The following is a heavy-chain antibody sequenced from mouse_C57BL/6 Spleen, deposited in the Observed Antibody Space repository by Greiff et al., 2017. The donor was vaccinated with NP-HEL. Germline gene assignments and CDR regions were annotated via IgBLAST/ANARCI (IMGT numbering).Heavy chain of an antibody. D-gene: IGHD2-10*02. CDR3: ARWGYGNYFDY. Sequence: VKLQQSGAELVKPGASVKISCKASGYAFSSYWMNWVKQRPGKGLEWIGQIYPGDGDTNYNGKFKGKATLTADKSSSTAYMQLSSLTSEDAAVYFCARWGYGNYFDYWGQGTTLTVSS. CDR2: IYPGDGDT. CDR1: GYAFSSYW. J-gene: IGHJ2*01. V-gene: IGHV1-80*01.